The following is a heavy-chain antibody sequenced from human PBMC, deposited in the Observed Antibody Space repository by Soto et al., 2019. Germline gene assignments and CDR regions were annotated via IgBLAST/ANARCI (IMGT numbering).Heavy chain of an antibody. CDR1: GFTFSSYA. Sequence: GGSLRLSCAASGFTFSSYAMSWVRQAPGKGLEWVSAISGSGGSTYYADSVKGRFAISRDNSKNTLYLQMNSLRAEDSAVYYGAKDQWAVAGDSGSSFDYWGQGTLVTVSS. J-gene: IGHJ4*02. V-gene: IGHV3-23*01. CDR2: ISGSGGST. CDR3: AKDQWAVAGDSGSSFDY. D-gene: IGHD6-19*01.